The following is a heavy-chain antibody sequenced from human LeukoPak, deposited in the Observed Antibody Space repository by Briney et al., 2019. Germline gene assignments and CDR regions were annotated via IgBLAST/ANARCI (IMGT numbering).Heavy chain of an antibody. J-gene: IGHJ4*02. Sequence: SETLSLTCAVYGGSFSGYYWSWIRQPPGKGLEWIGEINHSGSTNYNPSLKSRVTISVDTSKNQFSLKLSSVTAADTAVYYCARAYYYDSSGYKDCWGQGTLVTVSS. CDR1: GGSFSGYY. D-gene: IGHD3-22*01. CDR3: ARAYYYDSSGYKDC. V-gene: IGHV4-34*01. CDR2: INHSGST.